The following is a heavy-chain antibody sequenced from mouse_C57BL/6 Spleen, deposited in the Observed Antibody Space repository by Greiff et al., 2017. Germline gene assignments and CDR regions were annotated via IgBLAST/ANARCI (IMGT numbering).Heavy chain of an antibody. CDR2: INPGSGGT. CDR3: ARDAYDGYPLFDY. Sequence: QVQLQQSGAELVRPGTSVKVSCKASGYAFTNYLIEWVKQRPGQGLEWIGVINPGSGGTNYNEKFKGKATLTADKSSSTAYMQLSSLTSEDSAVYFCARDAYDGYPLFDYWGQGTTLTVSS. CDR1: GYAFTNYL. J-gene: IGHJ2*01. D-gene: IGHD2-3*01. V-gene: IGHV1-54*01.